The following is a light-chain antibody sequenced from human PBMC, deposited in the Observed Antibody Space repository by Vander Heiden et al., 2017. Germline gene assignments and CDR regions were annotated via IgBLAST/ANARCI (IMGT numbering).Light chain of an antibody. CDR2: AAS. V-gene: IGKV1-39*01. J-gene: IGKJ2*01. Sequence: SPSSLSASVGDRVTVTCRASQSINTYLNWYQQKPGKAPELLIYAASSLQNGVPPRFSGSGSGTDFTLTISSLQPEDFASYYCQQSYSTPRTFGQGTKLEIK. CDR1: QSINTY. CDR3: QQSYSTPRT.